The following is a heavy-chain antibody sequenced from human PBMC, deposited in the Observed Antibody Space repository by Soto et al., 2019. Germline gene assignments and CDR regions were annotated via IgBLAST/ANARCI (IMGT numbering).Heavy chain of an antibody. CDR2: ISDSSGST. J-gene: IGHJ4*02. CDR3: AKDVGPVVGANNY. Sequence: PGGSLRLSCAASGFTFSSYAMSWVRQAPGKGLEWVSTISDSSGSTYYADSVKGRFTISRDNSRNTLYLQMNSLRAEDTAVYYCAKDVGPVVGANNYWGKGTLVTVSS. CDR1: GFTFSSYA. V-gene: IGHV3-23*01. D-gene: IGHD1-26*01.